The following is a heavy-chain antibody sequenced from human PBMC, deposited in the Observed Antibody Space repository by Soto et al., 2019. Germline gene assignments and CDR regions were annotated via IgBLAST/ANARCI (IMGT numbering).Heavy chain of an antibody. Sequence: ASVKVPCKASGYTFTGYYMHWVRQVPGQGLEWMAWINPNSGDTKYVQEFQGRVTMTRDTSISTAYMELSRLRSDDTAVYYCASFVCSSSTCCLFYGLGGWGRGTTVTVAS. J-gene: IGHJ6*04. CDR1: GYTFTGYY. V-gene: IGHV1-2*02. D-gene: IGHD2-2*01. CDR3: ASFVCSSSTCCLFYGLGG. CDR2: INPNSGDT.